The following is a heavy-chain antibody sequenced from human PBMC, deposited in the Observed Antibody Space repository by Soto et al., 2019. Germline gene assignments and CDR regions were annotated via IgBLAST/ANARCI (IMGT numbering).Heavy chain of an antibody. CDR3: AKDIKDSRGWPTYYFDY. V-gene: IGHV3-9*01. CDR1: GFTFDDYA. D-gene: IGHD6-19*01. CDR2: ISWNSGSI. Sequence: GGSLRLSCAASGFTFDDYAMHWVRQAPGKGLEWVSGISWNSGSIGYADSVKGRFTISRDNAKNSLYLQMNSLRAEGTALYYCAKDIKDSRGWPTYYFDYWGQGTLVTVSS. J-gene: IGHJ4*02.